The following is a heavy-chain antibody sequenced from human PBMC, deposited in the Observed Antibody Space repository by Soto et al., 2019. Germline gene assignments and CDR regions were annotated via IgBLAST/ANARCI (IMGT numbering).Heavy chain of an antibody. J-gene: IGHJ4*02. D-gene: IGHD6-13*01. Sequence: GGSLRLSCAASGFTFSSYSMNWVRQAPGKGLVWVSCINRDGSSINYADSARGRVTISRDNAKNTLYLQVNGLRAEDTAVYYCAREIATTGEYYFDYWGQGILVTVSS. V-gene: IGHV3-74*01. CDR1: GFTFSSYS. CDR3: AREIATTGEYYFDY. CDR2: INRDGSSI.